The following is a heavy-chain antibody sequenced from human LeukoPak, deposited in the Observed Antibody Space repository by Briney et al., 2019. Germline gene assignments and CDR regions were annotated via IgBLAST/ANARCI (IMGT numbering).Heavy chain of an antibody. CDR2: IYSGGST. CDR1: GFTVSSNY. Sequence: GGSLRLSCAASGFTVSSNYMSWVRQAPGKGLEWVAVIYSGGSTYYADSVKSRFTISRDNSKNTLSLQMNSRRAEDTSVYYCARGGDIVDNWFDPWGQGTLVTVSS. V-gene: IGHV3-53*01. J-gene: IGHJ5*02. CDR3: ARGGDIVDNWFDP. D-gene: IGHD2-15*01.